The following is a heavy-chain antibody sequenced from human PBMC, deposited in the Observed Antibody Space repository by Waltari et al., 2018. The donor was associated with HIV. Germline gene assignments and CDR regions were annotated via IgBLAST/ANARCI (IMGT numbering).Heavy chain of an antibody. CDR2: INIEGSST. V-gene: IGHV3-74*01. CDR3: ARGGSKPLDY. Sequence: EVQLVESGGGSVQPGGSLRLSCAASGFTFSNYWMHWVRQAPGKGLVWVSRINIEGSSTSYADSVKGRFTISRDNAKNTVYLQMNSLRAEDTAVYYCARGGSKPLDYWGQGTLVTVSS. J-gene: IGHJ4*02. D-gene: IGHD4-4*01. CDR1: GFTFSNYW.